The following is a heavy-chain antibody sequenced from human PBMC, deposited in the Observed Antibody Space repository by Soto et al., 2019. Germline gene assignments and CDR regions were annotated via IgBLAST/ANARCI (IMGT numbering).Heavy chain of an antibody. CDR1: GGSISSGGYY. V-gene: IGHV4-31*03. D-gene: IGHD4-17*01. J-gene: IGHJ5*02. CDR2: IYYSGST. CDR3: ARGIMTTVTGENWFDP. Sequence: QVQLQESGPGLVKPSQTLSLTCTVSGGSISSGGYYWSWIRQHPGKGLEWIGYIYYSGSTYYNPSLKSRVTISVDTSKNPFSLKLSSVTAADTAVYYCARGIMTTVTGENWFDPWGQGTLVTVSS.